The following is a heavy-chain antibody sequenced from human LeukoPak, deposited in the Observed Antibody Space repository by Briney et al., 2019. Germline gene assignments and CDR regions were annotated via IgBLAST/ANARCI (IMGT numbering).Heavy chain of an antibody. CDR1: GASISSNNW. CDR2: VYHTGSI. CDR3: VRDLRALTSPAFDY. D-gene: IGHD4-11*01. V-gene: IGHV4-4*02. Sequence: SETLSLTCTVSGASISSNNWWGWVRQSPEKGLEWIGDVYHTGSIIFTPSLESRLTLSVDKSKNQFSLKLSSMTAADTAVYYCVRDLRALTSPAFDYWGQGTLITVSS. J-gene: IGHJ4*02.